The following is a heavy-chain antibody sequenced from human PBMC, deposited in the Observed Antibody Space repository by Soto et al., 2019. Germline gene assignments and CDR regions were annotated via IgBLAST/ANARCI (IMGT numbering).Heavy chain of an antibody. V-gene: IGHV1-69*13. J-gene: IGHJ3*02. CDR1: GGTFSSYA. CDR3: ARDRIAAAGNDAFDI. CDR2: IIPIFGTA. D-gene: IGHD6-13*01. Sequence: SVKVSCKASGGTFSSYAISWVRQAPGQGLEWMGGIIPIFGTANYAQKFQGRVTITADESTSTAYMELSSLRSEDTAVYYCARDRIAAAGNDAFDIWGQETMVTVSS.